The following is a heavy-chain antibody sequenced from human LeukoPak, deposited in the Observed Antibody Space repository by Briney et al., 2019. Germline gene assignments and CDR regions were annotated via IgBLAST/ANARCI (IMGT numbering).Heavy chain of an antibody. CDR1: GYTFTGYY. J-gene: IGHJ5*02. Sequence: SVKVSCKASGYTFTGYYIHWVRQAPGQGLEWMGRIIPILGIANYAQKFQGRVTITADKSTSTAYMELSSLRSEDAAVYYCARVGYSSSWYGGGDNWFGPWGQGTLVTVSS. V-gene: IGHV1-69*04. CDR2: IIPILGIA. D-gene: IGHD6-13*01. CDR3: ARVGYSSSWYGGGDNWFGP.